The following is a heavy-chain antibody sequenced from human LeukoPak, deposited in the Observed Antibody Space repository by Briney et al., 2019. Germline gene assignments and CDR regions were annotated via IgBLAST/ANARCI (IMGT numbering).Heavy chain of an antibody. V-gene: IGHV4-39*01. Sequence: PSETLSLTCTVSGGSISSSSYYWGWIRQPPGKGLEWIGSIYYSGSTYYNPSLKSRVTISVDTSKNQFSLKLSSVTAADTAVYYCARTVTYWYFDLWGRGTLVTVSS. CDR1: GGSISSSSYY. CDR3: ARTVTYWYFDL. J-gene: IGHJ2*01. CDR2: IYYSGST. D-gene: IGHD4-17*01.